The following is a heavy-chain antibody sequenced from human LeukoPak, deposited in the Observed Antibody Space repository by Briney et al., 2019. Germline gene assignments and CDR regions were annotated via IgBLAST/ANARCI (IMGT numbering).Heavy chain of an antibody. CDR3: AREITVFGVVPNPSYYYMDV. V-gene: IGHV1-69*05. J-gene: IGHJ6*03. CDR2: IIPIFGTA. CDR1: GGTFSSYA. Sequence: SVKVSCKASGGTFSSYAISWVRQAPGQGLEWMGGIIPIFGTANYAQKFQGRVTITTDESTSTAYMELSSLRSEDTAVYYCAREITVFGVVPNPSYYYMDVWGKGTTVTDSS. D-gene: IGHD3-3*01.